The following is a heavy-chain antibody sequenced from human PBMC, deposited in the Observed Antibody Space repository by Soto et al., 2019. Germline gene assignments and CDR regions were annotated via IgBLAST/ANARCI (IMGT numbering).Heavy chain of an antibody. V-gene: IGHV1-18*01. CDR1: GYTFTSYG. CDR3: ARVGELRYFAWYFDY. D-gene: IGHD3-9*01. J-gene: IGHJ4*02. Sequence: GASVKVSCKASGYTFTSYGISWVRQAPGQGLEWMGWISAYNGNTNYAQKLQGRVTMTTDTSTSTAYMELRSLRSDDTAVYYCARVGELRYFAWYFDYWGQGTLVTVSS. CDR2: ISAYNGNT.